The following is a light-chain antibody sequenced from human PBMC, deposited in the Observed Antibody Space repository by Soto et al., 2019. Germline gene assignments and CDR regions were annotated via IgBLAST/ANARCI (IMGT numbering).Light chain of an antibody. Sequence: QSALTQPASVSGSPGQSITISCTGTSSDVGSYNLVSWYQQHPGKAPKLMIYEVSKRPSGVSNRFSGSKSGNMASLTISGLQADDEADDYGCSYAGSSNVVFGGGTQLSVL. V-gene: IGLV2-23*02. J-gene: IGLJ2*01. CDR1: SSDVGSYNL. CDR3: CSYAGSSNVV. CDR2: EVS.